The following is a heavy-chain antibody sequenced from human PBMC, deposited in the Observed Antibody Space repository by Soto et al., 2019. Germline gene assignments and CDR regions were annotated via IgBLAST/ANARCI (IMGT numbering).Heavy chain of an antibody. CDR3: ACDQVVEQQLVRGNQDYYYYGMDV. Sequence: QVQLVQSGAEVKKPGSSVKVSCKASGGTFSSYAISWVRQAPGQGLEWMGGNIPILGTENYAQKFQGRVTITADESKITAYMELSSLRSEDTVVYYCACDQVVEQQLVRGNQDYYYYGMDVWGQGTTVTVSS. CDR1: GGTFSSYA. J-gene: IGHJ6*02. D-gene: IGHD6-13*01. CDR2: NIPILGTE. V-gene: IGHV1-69*12.